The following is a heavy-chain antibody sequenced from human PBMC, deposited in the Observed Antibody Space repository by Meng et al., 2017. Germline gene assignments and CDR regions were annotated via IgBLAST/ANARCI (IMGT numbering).Heavy chain of an antibody. J-gene: IGHJ3*02. CDR3: ATDRSYCSGGSCYSSFAFDI. CDR1: GYTFTGYY. D-gene: IGHD2-15*01. Sequence: ASVKVSCKASGYTFTGYYMHWVRQAPGQGLEWMGRINPNSGGTNYAQKFQGRVTMTRDTSISTAYMELSRLRSDDTAVYYCATDRSYCSGGSCYSSFAFDIWGQGTMVTVSS. CDR2: INPNSGGT. V-gene: IGHV1-2*06.